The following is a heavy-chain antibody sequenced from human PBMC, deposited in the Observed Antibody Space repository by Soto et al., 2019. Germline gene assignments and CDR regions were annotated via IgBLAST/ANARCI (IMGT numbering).Heavy chain of an antibody. D-gene: IGHD3-10*01. V-gene: IGHV4-30-2*01. Sequence: SETLSLTCAVSGGSISSGGYSWSWIRQPPGKGLEWIGYIYHSGSTYYNPSLKSRVTISVDRSKNQFSLKLSSVTAADTAVYYCARLGPDYYGSGSYYVGADYYYYGMDVWGQGTTVTVSS. CDR2: IYHSGST. CDR1: GGSISSGGYS. J-gene: IGHJ6*02. CDR3: ARLGPDYYGSGSYYVGADYYYYGMDV.